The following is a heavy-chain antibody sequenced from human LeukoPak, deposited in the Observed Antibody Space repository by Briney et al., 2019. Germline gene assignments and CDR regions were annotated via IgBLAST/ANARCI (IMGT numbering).Heavy chain of an antibody. D-gene: IGHD1-1*01. J-gene: IGHJ4*02. V-gene: IGHV3-7*01. CDR1: GFTFGYYW. Sequence: GGSLRLSCAASGFTFGYYWMSWVRQAPGTGLEWVANIGPDGSEKYYVDSVKGRFTISRDNAKSSLFLQVNSLRDEDTAVYYCASGLRGTYWGQGTLVTVSS. CDR2: IGPDGSEK. CDR3: ASGLRGTY.